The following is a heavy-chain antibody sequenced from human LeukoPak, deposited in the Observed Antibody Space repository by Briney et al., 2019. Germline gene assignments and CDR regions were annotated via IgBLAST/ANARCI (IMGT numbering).Heavy chain of an antibody. CDR1: GFTFSSYS. CDR3: VKGGGNVRRYFEY. J-gene: IGHJ4*02. Sequence: PGGSLRLSCAASGFTFSSYSMNWVRQAPGKGLEWVSSISSSSSYIYYADSVKGRFTISRDNAKNSLYLQMNGLRAEDTAVYYCVKGGGNVRRYFEYWGQGTLVTVSS. D-gene: IGHD4-23*01. CDR2: ISSSSSYI. V-gene: IGHV3-21*04.